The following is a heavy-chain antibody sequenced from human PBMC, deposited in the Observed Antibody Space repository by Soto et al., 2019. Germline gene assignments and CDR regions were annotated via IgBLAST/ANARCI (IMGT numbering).Heavy chain of an antibody. Sequence: QVELVESGGGVVQSGGSLRLSCAAPGFSFSIHALHWIRQAPGEGLEWVAVMSPNGDNQYYADSVKGRFTISRDTSKSTLSLQMNTLRAEDTAMYYCARELLEEGDGVDYWGLGTLVTVSS. CDR2: MSPNGDNQ. J-gene: IGHJ4*02. D-gene: IGHD1-1*01. CDR1: GFSFSIHA. V-gene: IGHV3-30-3*01. CDR3: ARELLEEGDGVDY.